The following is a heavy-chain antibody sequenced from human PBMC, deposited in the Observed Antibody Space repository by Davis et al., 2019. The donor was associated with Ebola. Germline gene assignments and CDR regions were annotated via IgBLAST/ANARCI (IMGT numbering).Heavy chain of an antibody. CDR1: GVSITSYY. V-gene: IGHV3-21*01. CDR3: ARDQSYYYGSGSYYDDAFDI. Sequence: PSETLSLTCTVSGVSITSYYWSWVRQAPGKGLEWVSSISSSSSYIYYADSVKGRFTISRDNAKNSLYLQMNSLRAEDTAVYYCARDQSYYYGSGSYYDDAFDIWGQGTMVTVS. CDR2: ISSSSSYI. J-gene: IGHJ3*02. D-gene: IGHD3-10*01.